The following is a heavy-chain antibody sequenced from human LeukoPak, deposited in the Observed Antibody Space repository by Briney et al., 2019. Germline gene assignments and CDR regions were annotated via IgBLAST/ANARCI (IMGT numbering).Heavy chain of an antibody. D-gene: IGHD3-22*01. CDR3: ARGTRRTYYYDSSGYWGPFDY. Sequence: SETLSLTCTVSGGSISNGGYYWSWIRQHPGKGLEWIGYIYYSRSTYYNPSLKSRVTISVDTSKNQFSLKLSSVTAADTAVYYCARGTRRTYYYDSSGYWGPFDYWGQGTLVTVSS. CDR1: GGSISNGGYY. CDR2: IYYSRST. J-gene: IGHJ4*02. V-gene: IGHV4-31*03.